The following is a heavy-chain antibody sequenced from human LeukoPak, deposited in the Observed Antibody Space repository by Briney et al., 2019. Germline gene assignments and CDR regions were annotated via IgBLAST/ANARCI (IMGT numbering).Heavy chain of an antibody. Sequence: SETLSLTCAVYGGSFSGYYWSWIRQPPGKGLEWIGEINHSGSTNYNPSLKSRVTISVDTSKNQFSLKLSSVTAADTAVYYCARDASEAAAGYYFDYWGQGTLVTVSS. J-gene: IGHJ4*02. D-gene: IGHD6-13*01. CDR1: GGSFSGYY. CDR3: ARDASEAAAGYYFDY. CDR2: INHSGST. V-gene: IGHV4-34*01.